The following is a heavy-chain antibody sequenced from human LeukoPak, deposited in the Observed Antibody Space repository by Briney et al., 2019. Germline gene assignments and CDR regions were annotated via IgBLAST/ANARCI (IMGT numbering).Heavy chain of an antibody. CDR1: GGSISSYY. Sequence: SETLSLTCTVSGGSISSYYWSWIRQPPGKGLEWIGYIYYSGSTNYNPSLKSQVTISVDTSKNQFSLKLSSVTAADTAVYYCARVSKLGYCSSTSCHSSYYFDYWGQGTLVTVSS. CDR2: IYYSGST. D-gene: IGHD2-2*01. J-gene: IGHJ4*02. V-gene: IGHV4-59*01. CDR3: ARVSKLGYCSSTSCHSSYYFDY.